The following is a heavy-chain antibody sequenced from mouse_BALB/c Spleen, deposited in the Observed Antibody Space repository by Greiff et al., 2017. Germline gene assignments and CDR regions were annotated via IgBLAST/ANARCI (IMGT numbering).Heavy chain of an antibody. CDR2: INPGSGGT. CDR1: GYAFTNYL. J-gene: IGHJ2*01. V-gene: IGHV1-54*01. Sequence: QVQLQQSGAELVRPGTSVKVSCKASGYAFTNYLIEWVKQRPGQGLEWIGVINPGSGGTNYNEKFKGKATLTADKSSSTAYMQLSSLTSDDSAVYFCARSGWLPSFFDYWGQGTTLTVSS. D-gene: IGHD2-2*01. CDR3: ARSGWLPSFFDY.